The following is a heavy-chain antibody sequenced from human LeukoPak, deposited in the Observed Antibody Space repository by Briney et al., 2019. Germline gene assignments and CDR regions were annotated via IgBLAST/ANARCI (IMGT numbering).Heavy chain of an antibody. J-gene: IGHJ4*02. Sequence: GGSLRLSCAASGFSVSSNYMSWVRQAPGKGLEWVSFICTDGRTYYADSVKGRFSISRDVSENTLYLQMTSLRADDTAVYYCTGDGVSRDWLFLDYWGQGALVTVSS. CDR1: GFSVSSNY. V-gene: IGHV3-53*01. CDR2: ICTDGRT. CDR3: TGDGVSRDWLFLDY. D-gene: IGHD3/OR15-3a*01.